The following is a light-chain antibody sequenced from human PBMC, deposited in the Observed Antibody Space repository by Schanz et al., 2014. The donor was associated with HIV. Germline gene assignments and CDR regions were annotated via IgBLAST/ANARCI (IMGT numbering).Light chain of an antibody. V-gene: IGLV1-40*01. CDR3: AAWDDSLNGVI. CDR1: SSNIRAGDD. J-gene: IGLJ2*01. Sequence: QSVLTQPPSVSAAPGQRVTISCTVSSSNIRAGDDVHWYQQLPGTAPKLLIYGNDKRPAGVPDRFSGSKSGTSASLAISGLQSEDDADYYCAAWDDSLNGVIFGGGTKLTVL. CDR2: GND.